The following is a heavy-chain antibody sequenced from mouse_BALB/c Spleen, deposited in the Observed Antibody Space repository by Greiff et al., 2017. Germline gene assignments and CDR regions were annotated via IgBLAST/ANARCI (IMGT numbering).Heavy chain of an antibody. J-gene: IGHJ3*01. CDR2: ISDGGSYT. CDR3: ARDYRYDEGTWFAY. D-gene: IGHD2-14*01. Sequence: EVQGVESGGGLVKPGGSLKLSCAASGFTFSDYYMYWVRQTPEKRLEWVATISDGGSYTYYPDSVKGRFTISRDNAKNNLYLQMSSLKSEDIAMYYCARDYRYDEGTWFAYWGQGTLVTVSA. CDR1: GFTFSDYY. V-gene: IGHV5-4*02.